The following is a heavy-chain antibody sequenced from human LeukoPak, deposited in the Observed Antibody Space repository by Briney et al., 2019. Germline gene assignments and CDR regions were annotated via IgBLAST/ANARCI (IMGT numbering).Heavy chain of an antibody. CDR3: TRDTFGGDDF. V-gene: IGHV3-30*03. J-gene: IGHJ4*02. Sequence: PERSLRLSCAASGFTFSNYGMHWVRQAPGKGLEWVAVISYDGSNEYYADSVKGRFTISRDNAKNTLYLQMNSLRAEDTAVYYCTRDTFGGDDFWGQGTRVTVSS. CDR1: GFTFSNYG. D-gene: IGHD3-16*01. CDR2: ISYDGSNE.